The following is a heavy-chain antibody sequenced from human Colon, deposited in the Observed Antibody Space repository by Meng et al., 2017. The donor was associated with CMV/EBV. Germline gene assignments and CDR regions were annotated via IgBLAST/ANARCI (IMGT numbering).Heavy chain of an antibody. J-gene: IGHJ1*01. Sequence: HVRLVQSGVGVKSPEALWKVSCNASGYPLTDYGIHRVRQAPGQGIEWMGWISAYTGDTYYAQKFQGRVTMTTDTSTSTAYMELRSLRSDDTAVYYCVRESQSGSYIYLQHWGQGTLVTVSS. CDR1: GYPLTDYG. D-gene: IGHD1-26*01. CDR2: ISAYTGDT. V-gene: IGHV1-18*01. CDR3: VRESQSGSYIYLQH.